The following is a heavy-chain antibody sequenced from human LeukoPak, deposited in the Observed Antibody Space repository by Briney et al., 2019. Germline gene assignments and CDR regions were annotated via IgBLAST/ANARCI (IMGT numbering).Heavy chain of an antibody. CDR2: ISYDGSNK. D-gene: IGHD3-3*01. V-gene: IGHV3-30*04. J-gene: IGHJ6*02. CDR3: ARDMSGGYYYYYGMDV. CDR1: GFTFSSYA. Sequence: GGSLRLSCAASGFTFSSYAMHWVRQAPGKGLERVAVISYDGSNKYYADSVKGRFTISRDNSKNTLYLQMNSLRAEDTAVYYCARDMSGGYYYYYGMDVWGQGTTVTVSS.